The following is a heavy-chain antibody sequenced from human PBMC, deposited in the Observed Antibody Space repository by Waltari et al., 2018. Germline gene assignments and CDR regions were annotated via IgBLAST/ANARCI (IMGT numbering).Heavy chain of an antibody. Sequence: QLQLQESGPGLVKPSETLSLTCTVSGGSISSSSYYWGWIRQPPGKGLEWIGSIYYSGSTYSNPSLKSRVTISVDTSKNQFSLKLSSVTAADTAVYYCASISFDYGDYVFYYGMDVWGQGTTVTVSS. V-gene: IGHV4-39*01. D-gene: IGHD4-17*01. CDR2: IYYSGST. CDR1: GGSISSSSYY. CDR3: ASISFDYGDYVFYYGMDV. J-gene: IGHJ6*02.